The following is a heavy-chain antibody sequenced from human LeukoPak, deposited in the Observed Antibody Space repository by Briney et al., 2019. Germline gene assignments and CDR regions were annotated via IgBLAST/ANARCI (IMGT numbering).Heavy chain of an antibody. D-gene: IGHD2-2*01. Sequence: GGSLRLSCAASGFTFSSYGMHWVRQAPGKGLEWVAVIWYDGSKKYYADSVKGRFTISRDNSKNTLYLQMNSLRAEDTAVYYCARGLGYCSSTSCRIQTLYYYYYGMDVWGQGTTVTVSS. J-gene: IGHJ6*02. CDR1: GFTFSSYG. CDR3: ARGLGYCSSTSCRIQTLYYYYYGMDV. CDR2: IWYDGSKK. V-gene: IGHV3-33*01.